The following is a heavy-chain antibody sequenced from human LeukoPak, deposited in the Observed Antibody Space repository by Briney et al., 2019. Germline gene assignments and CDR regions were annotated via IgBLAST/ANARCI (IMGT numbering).Heavy chain of an antibody. J-gene: IGHJ4*02. CDR2: IIPIFGTA. CDR1: GGTFSSYP. D-gene: IGHD3-22*01. V-gene: IGHV1-69*05. Sequence: GSSVKVSCKASGGTFSSYPISWVRQAPGQGLEWMGGIIPIFGTANYGQKFQGRVTITKDESTSTDYMELSSLRSEHTAVYYCARHYDSSGYYGDWGQGTLVTVSS. CDR3: ARHYDSSGYYGD.